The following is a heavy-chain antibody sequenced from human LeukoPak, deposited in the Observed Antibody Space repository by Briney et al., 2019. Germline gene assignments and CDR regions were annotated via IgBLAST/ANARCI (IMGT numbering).Heavy chain of an antibody. J-gene: IGHJ6*03. V-gene: IGHV3-23*01. CDR3: AKAGRRGSYYGPDYYMDV. CDR1: GFTFSSYG. CDR2: ISGSGGST. Sequence: PGGSLRLSCAASGFTFSSYGMSWVRQAPGKGLEWVSAISGSGGSTYYADSVKGRFTISRDNSKNTLYLQMNSLRAEDTAVYYCAKAGRRGSYYGPDYYMDVWGKGTTVTVSS. D-gene: IGHD1-26*01.